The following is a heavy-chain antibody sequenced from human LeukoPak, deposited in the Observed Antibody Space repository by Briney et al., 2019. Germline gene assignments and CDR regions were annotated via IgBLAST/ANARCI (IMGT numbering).Heavy chain of an antibody. CDR1: GGTFSSYA. D-gene: IGHD3-22*01. CDR3: ASVTYYHDSSGYYYTTNYFDY. J-gene: IGHJ4*02. CDR2: IIPIFGTA. V-gene: IGHV1-69*13. Sequence: SVKVSCKASGGTFSSYAISWVRQAPGQGLEWMGGIIPIFGTANYAQKFQGRVTITADESTSTAYMELSSLRSEDTAVYYCASVTYYHDSSGYYYTTNYFDYWGQGTLVTVSS.